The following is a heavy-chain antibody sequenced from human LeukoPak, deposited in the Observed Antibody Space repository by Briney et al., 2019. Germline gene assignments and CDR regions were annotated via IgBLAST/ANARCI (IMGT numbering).Heavy chain of an antibody. V-gene: IGHV1-69-2*01. CDR3: ATARIMITFGGAAPRQDNDY. CDR1: GYTFTDYY. D-gene: IGHD3-16*01. J-gene: IGHJ4*02. CDR2: VDPEDGET. Sequence: VKVSCKVSGYTFTDYYMHWVQQAPGKGIEWMGLVDPEDGETIYAEKFQCRLTLPASTSTDTAYMELSSLRSEDTAVYYCATARIMITFGGAAPRQDNDYWGQGTLVTVSS.